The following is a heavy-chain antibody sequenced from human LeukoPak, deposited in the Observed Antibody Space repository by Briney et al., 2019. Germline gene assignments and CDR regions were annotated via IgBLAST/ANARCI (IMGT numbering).Heavy chain of an antibody. CDR1: GFTFSSYG. Sequence: GGSLRLSCAASGFTFSSYGMHWVRQAPGKGLEWVAFIPYDGSNKYYEDSVKGRFTISRDNSKNTLYLQMNSLRAEDTAVYYCAKDSFRNSDYWGQGTLVTVSS. CDR2: IPYDGSNK. V-gene: IGHV3-30*02. D-gene: IGHD2/OR15-2a*01. CDR3: AKDSFRNSDY. J-gene: IGHJ4*02.